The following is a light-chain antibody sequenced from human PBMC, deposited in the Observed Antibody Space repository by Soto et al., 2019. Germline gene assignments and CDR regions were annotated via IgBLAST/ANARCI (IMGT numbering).Light chain of an antibody. V-gene: IGKV3-20*01. CDR3: QNYRDSSWT. CDR2: GAS. Sequence: PGETATLSCRASQSLSGTSLVWYQQKSGQAPKLLIFGASRRATGIPDRFSGGGSDTDFTLTISGLEPEDFAMYYCQNYRDSSWTFGQGTKVDIK. CDR1: QSLSGTS. J-gene: IGKJ1*01.